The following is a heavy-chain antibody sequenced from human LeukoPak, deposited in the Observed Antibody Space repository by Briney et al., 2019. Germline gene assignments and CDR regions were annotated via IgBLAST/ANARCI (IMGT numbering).Heavy chain of an antibody. CDR3: ARDATAMVN. V-gene: IGHV3-66*01. CDR1: GFPFSRYW. D-gene: IGHD5-18*01. J-gene: IGHJ4*02. CDR2: IYSGGST. Sequence: GGSLRLSCAASGFPFSRYWMSWVRQAPGKGLEWVSVIYSGGSTYYADSVKGRFTISRDNSKNTLYLQMNSLRAEDTAVYYCARDATAMVNWGQGTLVTVSS.